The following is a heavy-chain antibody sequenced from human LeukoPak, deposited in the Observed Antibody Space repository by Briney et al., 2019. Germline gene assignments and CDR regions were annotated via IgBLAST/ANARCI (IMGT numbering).Heavy chain of an antibody. D-gene: IGHD2-15*01. CDR2: ISSSSTI. CDR1: GFTFSSYS. CDR3: ARGYCSGGSCYSLSPDY. V-gene: IGHV3-48*01. Sequence: GGSLRLSCAASGFTFSSYSMNWVRQAPGKGLEWVSYISSSSTIYYADSVKGRFTISRDNAKNSLYLQMNSLRAEDTAVYYCARGYCSGGSCYSLSPDYWGQGTLVTVSS. J-gene: IGHJ4*02.